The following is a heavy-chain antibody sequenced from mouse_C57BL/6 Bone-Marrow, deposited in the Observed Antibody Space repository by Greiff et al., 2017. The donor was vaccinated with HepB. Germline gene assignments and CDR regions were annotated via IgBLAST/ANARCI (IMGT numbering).Heavy chain of an antibody. V-gene: IGHV1-69*01. CDR2: IDPSDSYT. CDR3: TRLLLSDY. D-gene: IGHD1-1*02. CDR1: GYTFTSYW. J-gene: IGHJ2*01. Sequence: QVQLQQPGAELVMPGASVKLSCKASGYTFTSYWMHWVKQRPGQGLEWIGEIDPSDSYTNYNQKFKGKSTLTVDKSSSTAYMELRSLTSEDSAVYYCTRLLLSDYWGQGTTLTVSS.